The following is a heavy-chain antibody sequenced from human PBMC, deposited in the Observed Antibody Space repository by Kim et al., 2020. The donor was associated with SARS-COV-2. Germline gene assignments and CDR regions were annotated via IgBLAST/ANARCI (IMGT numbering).Heavy chain of an antibody. Sequence: SETLSLTCTVSGGSVSGYYWAWIRQSPGKGLDWIGYIYYTGNTNYNSALKSRVTISLDSSNNHLSLKVTSVTAADTAVYYCARHTSYYDMLTGYYGGGLDGFNVWGRGTMVTVSS. CDR1: GGSVSGYY. D-gene: IGHD3-9*01. J-gene: IGHJ3*01. V-gene: IGHV4-59*08. CDR3: ARHTSYYDMLTGYYGGGLDGFNV. CDR2: IYYTGNT.